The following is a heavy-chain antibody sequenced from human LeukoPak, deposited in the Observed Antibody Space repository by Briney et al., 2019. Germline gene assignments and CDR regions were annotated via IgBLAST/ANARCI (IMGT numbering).Heavy chain of an antibody. D-gene: IGHD6-13*01. CDR1: GFTFSSYG. J-gene: IGHJ6*02. V-gene: IGHV3-30*18. CDR2: ISYDGSNK. CDR3: AKERLKSSSWYTWTYYYGMDV. Sequence: GGSRRLSCAASGFTFSSYGMHWVRQAQGEGVEWVAVISYDGSNKYYADSVKGRFTISRDNSKNTLYLQMNSLRAEDTAVYYCAKERLKSSSWYTWTYYYGMDVWGQGTTVTVSS.